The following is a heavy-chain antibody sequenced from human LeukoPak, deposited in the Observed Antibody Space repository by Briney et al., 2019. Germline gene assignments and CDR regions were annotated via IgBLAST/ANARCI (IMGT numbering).Heavy chain of an antibody. CDR1: GFTFDDYG. CDR2: INWNGGST. D-gene: IGHD2-2*01. V-gene: IGHV3-20*04. CDR3: ARGRPAAIYYYYMDV. Sequence: GGSLRLSCAASGFTFDDYGMSWVRQAPGKGLEWVSGINWNGGSTGYADSVKGRFTISRDNAKNSLYLQMNSLRAEDTALYYCARGRPAAIYYYYMDVWGKGTTVTVSS. J-gene: IGHJ6*03.